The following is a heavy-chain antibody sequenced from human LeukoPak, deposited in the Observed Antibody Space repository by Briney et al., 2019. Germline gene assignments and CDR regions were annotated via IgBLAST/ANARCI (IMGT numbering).Heavy chain of an antibody. V-gene: IGHV1-18*04. J-gene: IGHJ4*02. D-gene: IGHD6-6*01. CDR1: GYTFTGYY. CDR3: ARDDYSSSFDY. Sequence: ASVKVSCKASGYTFTGYYMHWVRQAPGQGLEWMGWISAYNGNTNYAQKLQGRVTMTTDTSTSTAYMELRSLRSDDTAVYYCARDDYSSSFDYWGQGTLVTVSS. CDR2: ISAYNGNT.